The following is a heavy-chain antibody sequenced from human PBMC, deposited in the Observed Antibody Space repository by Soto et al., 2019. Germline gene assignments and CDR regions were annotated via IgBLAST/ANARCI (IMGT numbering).Heavy chain of an antibody. CDR2: IWYDGSNK. CDR1: GFTFSSYG. Sequence: GGSLRLSCAASGFTFSSYGMHWVRQAPGKGLEWVAVIWYDGSNKYYADSVKGRFTISRDNSKNTLYLQMNSLRAEDTAVYYCARDFGVGGYAAARAFDIWGQGTMVTVSS. D-gene: IGHD5-12*01. J-gene: IGHJ3*02. V-gene: IGHV3-33*01. CDR3: ARDFGVGGYAAARAFDI.